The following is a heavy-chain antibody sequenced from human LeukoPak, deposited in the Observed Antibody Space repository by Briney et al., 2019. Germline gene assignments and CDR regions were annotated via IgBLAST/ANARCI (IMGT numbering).Heavy chain of an antibody. Sequence: SETLSLTCTVSGNSFGDYYWSWIRQPAGKGLEWIGRIYTSGSTTYNPSLKSRVTMSVDTSKNQFSLKLSSVTAADTAVYYCARRDVVVVAATNRPLYYYYYYMDVWGKGTTVTISS. D-gene: IGHD2-15*01. J-gene: IGHJ6*03. CDR1: GNSFGDYY. CDR2: IYTSGST. CDR3: ARRDVVVVAATNRPLYYYYYYMDV. V-gene: IGHV4-4*07.